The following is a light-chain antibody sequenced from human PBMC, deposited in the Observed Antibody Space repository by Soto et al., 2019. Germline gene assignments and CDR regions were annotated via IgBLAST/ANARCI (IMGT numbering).Light chain of an antibody. Sequence: QSALTQPPSASGSPGQSVTISCTGTSSDVGGYNFVSWYQQYPGKVPKLMVYEVNKRASGVPDRFSGATSGNTASLTVSGLQADDEAYYYCTSYAGGNNVFGTGTKVTVL. CDR3: TSYAGGNNV. V-gene: IGLV2-8*01. CDR2: EVN. J-gene: IGLJ1*01. CDR1: SSDVGGYNF.